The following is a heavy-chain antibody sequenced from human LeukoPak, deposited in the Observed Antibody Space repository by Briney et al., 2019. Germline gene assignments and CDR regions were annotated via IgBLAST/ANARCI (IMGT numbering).Heavy chain of an antibody. J-gene: IGHJ6*02. CDR1: GFTFSSYA. CDR2: ISGSGGST. V-gene: IGHV3-23*01. Sequence: GGSLRLSCAASGFTFSSYAMSWVRQAPGKGLEWVSAISGSGGSTYYADSVKGRFTISRGNSKNTLYLQMNSLRAEDTAVYYCAKGPDILTGYSTIYGMDVWGQGTTVTVSS. CDR3: AKGPDILTGYSTIYGMDV. D-gene: IGHD3-9*01.